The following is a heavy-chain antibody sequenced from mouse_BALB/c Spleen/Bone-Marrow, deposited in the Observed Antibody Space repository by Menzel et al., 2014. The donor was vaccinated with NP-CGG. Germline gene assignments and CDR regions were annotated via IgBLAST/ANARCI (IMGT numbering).Heavy chain of an antibody. D-gene: IGHD1-2*01. CDR1: GFDFSRYW. CDR2: INPDSRTI. V-gene: IGHV4-1*02. J-gene: IGHJ1*01. Sequence: EVQLVESGGGLVQPGGPLKLSCAASGFDFSRYWMTWVRQAPGKGLEWIGEINPDSRTINYTPSLKDKFIISRDNAKNTLYLQMSKVRSEDTALYYCARPGYYGYQNVWGAGTTVTVSS. CDR3: ARPGYYGYQNV.